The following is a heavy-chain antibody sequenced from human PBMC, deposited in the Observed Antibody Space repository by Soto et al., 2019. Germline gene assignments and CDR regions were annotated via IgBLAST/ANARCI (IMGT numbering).Heavy chain of an antibody. CDR3: AKLRVGGIAAAGYSY. D-gene: IGHD6-13*01. V-gene: IGHV3-30*18. CDR2: ISYDGSNK. Sequence: GGSLRLSCAASGFTFSSYGMHWVRQAPGKGLEWVAVISYDGSNKYYADSVKGRFTISRDNSKNTLYLQMNSLRAEDTAVYYCAKLRVGGIAAAGYSYWGQGTLVTVS. CDR1: GFTFSSYG. J-gene: IGHJ4*02.